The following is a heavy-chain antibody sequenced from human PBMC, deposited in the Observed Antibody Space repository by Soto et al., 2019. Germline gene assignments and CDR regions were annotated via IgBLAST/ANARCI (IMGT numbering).Heavy chain of an antibody. J-gene: IGHJ4*02. D-gene: IGHD6-19*01. CDR2: IYYSGST. Sequence: SETLSLTCTVSGGSFSSSTYYWGWIRQPPGKGLEWIGSIYYSGSTYYNPSLKSRVTISVDTSKNQFSLKLRFVTAAVTAVYYCASHSSGWYRDDYWGQGTLVTVSS. CDR3: ASHSSGWYRDDY. V-gene: IGHV4-39*01. CDR1: GGSFSSSTYY.